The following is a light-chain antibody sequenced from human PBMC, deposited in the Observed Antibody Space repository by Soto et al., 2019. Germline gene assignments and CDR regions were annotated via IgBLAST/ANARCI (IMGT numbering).Light chain of an antibody. CDR3: SSYTSSSTLEV. J-gene: IGLJ3*02. V-gene: IGLV2-14*01. CDR1: SSDVGGYNY. Sequence: QSALTQPASVSGSPGQSITISCTGTSSDVGGYNYVSWYQQHPGKAPKLMIYDVSNRPSGVSNRFSGSKSGNTASLTISGLQADDEADYYCSSYTSSSTLEVFGGGTKRTVL. CDR2: DVS.